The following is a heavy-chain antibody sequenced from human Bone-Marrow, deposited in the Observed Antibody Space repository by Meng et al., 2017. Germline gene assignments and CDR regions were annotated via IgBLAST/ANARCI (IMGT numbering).Heavy chain of an antibody. CDR2: MNPNSGNT. Sequence: QGQVWQAGAEVKKPGASGKVSCKASGYTFTSYEINWVRQATGQGLEWMGWMNPNSGNTGYAQKFQGRVTMTRNTSISTAYMELSSLRSEDTAVYYCARQYSSRGEDYWGQGTLVTVSS. J-gene: IGHJ4*02. V-gene: IGHV1-8*01. D-gene: IGHD6-13*01. CDR1: GYTFTSYE. CDR3: ARQYSSRGEDY.